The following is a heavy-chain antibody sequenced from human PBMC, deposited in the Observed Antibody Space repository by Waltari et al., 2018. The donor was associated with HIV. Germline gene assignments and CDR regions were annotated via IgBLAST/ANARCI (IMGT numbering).Heavy chain of an antibody. V-gene: IGHV3-66*04. D-gene: IGHD1-1*01. Sequence: EVQLVESGGDLVQPGGSLRLSCAASGFTVSSSYMSWVRQAPGEGLEGVSVMDSDGTTYYAGSGKGRFTISRDNSKNTLYLQMSSLRGEDTAVYYCARQRNWNEDFDDWGQGTLVTVSS. CDR3: ARQRNWNEDFDD. CDR1: GFTVSSSY. CDR2: MDSDGTT. J-gene: IGHJ4*02.